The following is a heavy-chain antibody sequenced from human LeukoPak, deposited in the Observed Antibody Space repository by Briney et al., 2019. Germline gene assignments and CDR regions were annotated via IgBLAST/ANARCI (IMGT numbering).Heavy chain of an antibody. D-gene: IGHD3-22*01. Sequence: GGSLRLSCAASGFTFSSYAMSWVRQAPGKGLEWVSYISSSGSTIYYADSVKGRFTISRDNAKNSLYLQMNSLRAEDTAVYYCARGDSSGHDAFDIWGQGTMVTVSS. CDR1: GFTFSSYA. V-gene: IGHV3-48*04. J-gene: IGHJ3*02. CDR2: ISSSGSTI. CDR3: ARGDSSGHDAFDI.